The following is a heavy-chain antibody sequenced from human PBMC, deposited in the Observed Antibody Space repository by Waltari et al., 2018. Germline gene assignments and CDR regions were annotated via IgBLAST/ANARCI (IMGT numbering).Heavy chain of an antibody. CDR3: ARGPRYGDYVSSWFDP. CDR1: GYTFTSYA. V-gene: IGHV1-3*01. Sequence: QVQLVQSGAEVKKPGASVKVSCKASGYTFTSYAMHWVRQAPGQRLEWMGWINAGNGNTGYAQKFQGRVTITRNTSISTAYMELSSLRSEDTAVYYCARGPRYGDYVSSWFDPWGQGTLVTVSS. J-gene: IGHJ5*02. CDR2: INAGNGNT. D-gene: IGHD4-17*01.